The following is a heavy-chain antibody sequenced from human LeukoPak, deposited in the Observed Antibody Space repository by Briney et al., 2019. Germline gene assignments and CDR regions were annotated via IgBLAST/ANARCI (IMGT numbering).Heavy chain of an antibody. V-gene: IGHV4-4*07. CDR1: GGSISSYY. D-gene: IGHD2-21*02. CDR3: ARNSYCGGDCYSEDY. CDR2: IYTSGST. J-gene: IGHJ4*02. Sequence: PSETLSLTCTVSGGSISSYYWSWIRQPAGKGLEWIGRIYTSGSTNYNPSLKSRVTMSVDTSKNQFSLKLSSVTAADTAVYYCARNSYCGGDCYSEDYWGQETLVTVSS.